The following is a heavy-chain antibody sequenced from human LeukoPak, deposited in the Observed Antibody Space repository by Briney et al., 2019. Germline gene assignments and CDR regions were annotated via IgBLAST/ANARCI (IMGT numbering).Heavy chain of an antibody. Sequence: SETLSLTCAVYGGSFSGYYWSWLRQPPGKGLEWIGEINHSGSTNYNPSLKSRVPISVDTSKNQFSLKLSSVTAADTAVYYYARRKARGYCTNGVCYPFDCWVEGALVADCS. J-gene: IGHJ4*02. CDR2: INHSGST. CDR3: ARRKARGYCTNGVCYPFDC. CDR1: GGSFSGYY. D-gene: IGHD2-8*01. V-gene: IGHV4-34*01.